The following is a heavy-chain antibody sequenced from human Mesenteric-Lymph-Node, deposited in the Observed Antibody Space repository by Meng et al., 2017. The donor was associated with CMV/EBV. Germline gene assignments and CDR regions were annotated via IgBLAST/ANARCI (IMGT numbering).Heavy chain of an antibody. J-gene: IGHJ4*02. V-gene: IGHV3-74*01. D-gene: IGHD3-16*01. CDR2: IIGDGSAT. CDR1: FTFSSYY. Sequence: FTFSSYYMHWVRQAPGKGLVWVSRIIGDGSATRYADSVKGRFTISRDNSENTLFLQMNSLRPEDTAVYYCAKDHIADMVTFGGAPFDYWGQGTLVTVSS. CDR3: AKDHIADMVTFGGAPFDY.